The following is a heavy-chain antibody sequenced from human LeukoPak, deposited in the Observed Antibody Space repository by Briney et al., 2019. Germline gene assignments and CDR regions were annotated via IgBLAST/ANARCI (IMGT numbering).Heavy chain of an antibody. CDR2: IYSSGRI. V-gene: IGHV4-59*08. D-gene: IGHD2-15*01. J-gene: IGHJ4*02. CDR3: ARHQYSTPEFVY. CDR1: AGSISDYY. Sequence: SETLSLTCTVSAGSISDYYWSWIRQPSGKGLEWIGYIYSSGRINYNPSLKSRLTISVDTSKNQFSLKLSSVTAADTAVYYCARHQYSTPEFVYWGQGTLVTVSS.